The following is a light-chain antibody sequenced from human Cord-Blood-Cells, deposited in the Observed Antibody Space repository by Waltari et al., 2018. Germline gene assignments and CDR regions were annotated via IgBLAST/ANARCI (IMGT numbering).Light chain of an antibody. CDR1: QDISNY. CDR3: QQYDNRPLT. Sequence: DIQMIQLPPSPSAFAGGRVTITCQASQDISNYLNWYQQKPGKAPKLLIYDASNKETGVPARFSGSGSGTDFTFTISSLQPEDIATYYCQQYDNRPLTFGGGTKVEIK. CDR2: DAS. V-gene: IGKV1-33*01. J-gene: IGKJ4*01.